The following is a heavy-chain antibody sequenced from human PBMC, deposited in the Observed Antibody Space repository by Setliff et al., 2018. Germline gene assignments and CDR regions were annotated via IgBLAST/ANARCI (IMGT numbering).Heavy chain of an antibody. CDR2: ISPDSIYI. D-gene: IGHD6-25*01. J-gene: IGHJ3*02. Sequence: PGGSLRLSCAASGFTFRTFSMHWVRQAPGEGLEWVSSISPDSIYIYYADSVKGRLTISRDNAWDSLYLQMNSLGAEDTAVYYCARSPANGGHDAFDIWGRGTMVTVSS. CDR3: ARSPANGGHDAFDI. CDR1: GFTFRTFS. V-gene: IGHV3-21*04.